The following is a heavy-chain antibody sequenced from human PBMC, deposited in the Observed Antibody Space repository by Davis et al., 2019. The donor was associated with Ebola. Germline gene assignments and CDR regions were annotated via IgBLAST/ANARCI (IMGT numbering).Heavy chain of an antibody. V-gene: IGHV1-69*10. Sequence: SVKVSCKASGGTFSSYAISWVRQAPGKGLEWMGGFDPEDGETIYAQKFQGRVTITRDTSASTAYMELSSLRSEDTAVYYCARDGVRLRYYYYGMDVWGQGTTVTVSS. D-gene: IGHD4-17*01. J-gene: IGHJ6*02. CDR1: GGTFSSYA. CDR2: FDPEDGET. CDR3: ARDGVRLRYYYYGMDV.